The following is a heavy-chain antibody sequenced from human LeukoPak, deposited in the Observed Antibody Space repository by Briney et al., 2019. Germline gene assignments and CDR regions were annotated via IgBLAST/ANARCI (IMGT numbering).Heavy chain of an antibody. CDR1: GYTFTSYD. CDR3: ARGEVAVAGTEKNAFDI. CDR2: MNPNSGNT. J-gene: IGHJ3*02. V-gene: IGHV1-8*03. D-gene: IGHD6-19*01. Sequence: ASVKVSCKASGYTFTSYDINWVRQATGQGLEWMGWMNPNSGNTGYAQKFQGRVTITRNTSISTAYMELSSLRSEDTAVYYCARGEVAVAGTEKNAFDIWGQGTMVTVSS.